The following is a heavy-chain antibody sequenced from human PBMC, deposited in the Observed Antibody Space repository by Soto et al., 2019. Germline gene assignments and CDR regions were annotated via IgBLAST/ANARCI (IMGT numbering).Heavy chain of an antibody. V-gene: IGHV2-5*02. Sequence: QITLRESGPALVKPTQTLTLTCTFSGFSLTTSGEGVGWILQPPGKAPEWLALIYWDDDKRYSPSLKNRLTISGDTSRSQVVLTMTNMDPVDTATYYCAHRKKTVIVATYFDYWGQGTLVTVSS. CDR1: GFSLTTSGEG. D-gene: IGHD1-1*01. CDR3: AHRKKTVIVATYFDY. CDR2: IYWDDDK. J-gene: IGHJ4*02.